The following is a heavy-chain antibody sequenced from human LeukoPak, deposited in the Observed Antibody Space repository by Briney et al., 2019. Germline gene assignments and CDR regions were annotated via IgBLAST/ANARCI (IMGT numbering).Heavy chain of an antibody. J-gene: IGHJ4*02. V-gene: IGHV3-30*18. CDR3: AKGTSGYAVDY. Sequence: PGGSLRLSCAASGFTFSSYGMHWVRQAPGKGLEWVAVISNDGSNKYYADSVKGRFTISRDNSKNTLYLQMNSLRAEDTAVYYCAKGTSGYAVDYWGQGTLVTVSS. D-gene: IGHD5-12*01. CDR2: ISNDGSNK. CDR1: GFTFSSYG.